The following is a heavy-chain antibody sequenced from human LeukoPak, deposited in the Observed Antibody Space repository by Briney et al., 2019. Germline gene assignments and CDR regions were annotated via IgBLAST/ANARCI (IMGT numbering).Heavy chain of an antibody. V-gene: IGHV4-59*01. D-gene: IGHD6-6*01. CDR1: GGSISSYY. J-gene: IGHJ6*02. CDR2: IYYSGST. CDR3: ARAPRVVYSSSWALGGYYYYGMDV. Sequence: SETLSLTCTVSGGSISSYYWSWIRQPPGKGLEWIGYIYYSGSTNYNPSLKSRVTISVDTSKNQFSLKLSSVTAADTAVYYCARAPRVVYSSSWALGGYYYYGMDVWGQGTTVTVSS.